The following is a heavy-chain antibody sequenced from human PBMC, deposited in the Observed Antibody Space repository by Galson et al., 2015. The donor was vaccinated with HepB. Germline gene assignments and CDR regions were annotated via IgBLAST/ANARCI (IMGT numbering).Heavy chain of an antibody. D-gene: IGHD5-18*01. J-gene: IGHJ4*02. Sequence: SLRLSCAASGFTFSSYGMQWVRQAPGEGLEWVAVISYDGSNKYYADSVKGRFTISRDNSKNTLYLQMNSLRAEDTAVYYCAKGYSYGDYWGQGTLVTVSS. CDR3: AKGYSYGDY. V-gene: IGHV3-30*18. CDR2: ISYDGSNK. CDR1: GFTFSSYG.